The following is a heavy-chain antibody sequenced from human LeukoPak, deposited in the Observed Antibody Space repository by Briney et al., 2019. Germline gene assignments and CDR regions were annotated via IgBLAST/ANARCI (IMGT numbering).Heavy chain of an antibody. V-gene: IGHV4-34*01. Sequence: ASETLSLTCAVYGAALSEYYWSWIRQSPGKGLEWIGEVAHKGPTVYSPTLNRKYNPSFKSRVTMSVDPSKNQFSLKLTSVTVADTATYYCVRQGTNSGYYLLDYWGQGHLVIVSS. CDR2: VAHKGPTVYSPTLNR. CDR3: VRQGTNSGYYLLDY. CDR1: GAALSEYY. D-gene: IGHD3-22*01. J-gene: IGHJ4*02.